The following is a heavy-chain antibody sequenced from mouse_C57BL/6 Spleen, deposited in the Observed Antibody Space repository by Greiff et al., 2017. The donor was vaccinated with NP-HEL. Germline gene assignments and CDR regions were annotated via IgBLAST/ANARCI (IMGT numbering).Heavy chain of an antibody. CDR1: GYTFTSYW. V-gene: IGHV1-64*01. CDR3: APFYYDYDEGY. CDR2: IHPNSGST. D-gene: IGHD2-4*01. Sequence: QVQLKQPGAELVKPGASVKLSCKASGYTFTSYWMHWVKQRPGQGLEWIGMIHPNSGSTNYNEKFKSKATLTVDKSSSTAYMQLSSLTSEDSAVYYCAPFYYDYDEGYWGQGTTLTVSS. J-gene: IGHJ2*01.